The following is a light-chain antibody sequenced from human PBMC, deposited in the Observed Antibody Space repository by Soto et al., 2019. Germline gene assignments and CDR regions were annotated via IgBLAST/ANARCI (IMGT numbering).Light chain of an antibody. J-gene: IGLJ1*01. V-gene: IGLV2-8*01. CDR3: SLYTSNGSLI. CDR2: DVN. CDR1: SSHIGGYNY. Sequence: QSALTQPPSASGSPGQSVTISCTGTSSHIGGYNYVSWYQHHPGKAPKLIIYDVNNRPSGAPDRFSGSTSGNTASLTISRLQAEDETDYFCSLYTSNGSLIFGPGTKLTVL.